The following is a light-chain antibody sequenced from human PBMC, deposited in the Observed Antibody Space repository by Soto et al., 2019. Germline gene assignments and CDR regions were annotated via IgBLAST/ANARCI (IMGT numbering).Light chain of an antibody. J-gene: IGKJ1*01. CDR3: QHYNTWPWT. CDR1: HSVSSS. CDR2: GAS. V-gene: IGKV3-15*01. Sequence: EVVMTQSPATLSVSPGGRSTLSCMASHSVSSSLAWYQQKPGQAPRLLISGASTRAAGIPARFSGSGSGTEFTLTISSLQSEDFAVYYCQHYNTWPWTFGQGTKVDIK.